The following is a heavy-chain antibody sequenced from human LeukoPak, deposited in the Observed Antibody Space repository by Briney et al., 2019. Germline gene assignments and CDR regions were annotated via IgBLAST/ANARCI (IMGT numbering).Heavy chain of an antibody. J-gene: IGHJ4*02. D-gene: IGHD7-27*01. CDR2: IYSSGVT. Sequence: SETLSLTCTVSGGSISSGNYFWSWIRQPAGKGLEWIGRIYSSGVTNYNPSLKSRVTISVDTSKNQFSLKLSSVTAADTAVYFCARGFRGDNFDYWGQGTLVTVSS. CDR3: ARGFRGDNFDY. V-gene: IGHV4-61*02. CDR1: GGSISSGNYF.